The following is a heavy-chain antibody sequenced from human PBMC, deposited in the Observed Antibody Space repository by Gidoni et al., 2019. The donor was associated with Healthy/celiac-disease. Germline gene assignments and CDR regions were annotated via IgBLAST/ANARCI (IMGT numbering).Heavy chain of an antibody. V-gene: IGHV3-30-3*01. D-gene: IGHD5-18*01. CDR1: GFPFSSYA. Sequence: QVQLVESGGGVVQPGRSLRLSGAASGFPFSSYAMHWVRQAPGKGLEWVAVISYDGSNKYYADSVKGRFTISRDNSKNTLYLQMNSLRAEDTAVYYCARDIIPYGYLYGAFDIWGQGTMVTVSS. J-gene: IGHJ3*02. CDR2: ISYDGSNK. CDR3: ARDIIPYGYLYGAFDI.